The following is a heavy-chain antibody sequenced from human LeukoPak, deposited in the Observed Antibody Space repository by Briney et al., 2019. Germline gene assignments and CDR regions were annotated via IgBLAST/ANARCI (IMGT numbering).Heavy chain of an antibody. CDR2: IKSKTDGGTT. D-gene: IGHD1-14*01. V-gene: IGHV3-15*01. J-gene: IGHJ4*02. Sequence: GGSLRLSCAVSGFTVSNAWMSWVRQAPGKGLEWVGRIKSKTDGGTTDYAAPVKGRFTISRDDSKNTLYVQMNSLKTEDTAVYYCTTRYTITGFDYWGQGTLVTVSS. CDR3: TTRYTITGFDY. CDR1: GFTVSNAW.